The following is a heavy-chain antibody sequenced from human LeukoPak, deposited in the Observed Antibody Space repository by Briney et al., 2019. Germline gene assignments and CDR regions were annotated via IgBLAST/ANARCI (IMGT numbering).Heavy chain of an antibody. CDR1: GFTFSSYG. D-gene: IGHD5-18*01. CDR2: IWYDGSNK. V-gene: IGHV3-33*01. J-gene: IGHJ4*02. Sequence: GGSLRLSCAASGFTFSSYGMHWVRQAPGKGLEWVAVIWYDGSNKYYADSVKGRFTISRDNSKNTLYLQMNSLRAEDTAVYYCARGDVQLWLIDYWGQGILVTVSS. CDR3: ARGDVQLWLIDY.